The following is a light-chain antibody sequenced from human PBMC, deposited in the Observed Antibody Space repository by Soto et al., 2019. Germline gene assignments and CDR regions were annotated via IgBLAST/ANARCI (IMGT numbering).Light chain of an antibody. CDR2: GAS. CDR1: QSVSNN. CDR3: QQYNNWPPI. J-gene: IGKJ4*01. Sequence: EIVMTQSPATLSVSPGERATLSCRASQSVSNNLAWYQQKPGQAPRLLIYGASTRATGIPARFSGSGSGTEFTLTISSLQSEDFAVYYCQQYNNWPPIFGVGTKVEIK. V-gene: IGKV3-15*01.